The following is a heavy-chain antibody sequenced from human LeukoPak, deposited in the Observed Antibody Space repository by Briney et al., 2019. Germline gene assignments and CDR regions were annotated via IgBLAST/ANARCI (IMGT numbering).Heavy chain of an antibody. CDR3: ARDGEGGAAAGY. CDR2: ISDSSSHT. V-gene: IGHV3-48*01. D-gene: IGHD6-13*01. J-gene: IGHJ4*02. Sequence: GGSLRLSCAASGFTFSNYNMNWVRQAPGKGLEWVSFISDSSSHTFYSDSVMGWFTVSRDNVKNSLYLQMNGLRAEDTAIYYCARDGEGGAAAGYWGQGTLVTVSS. CDR1: GFTFSNYN.